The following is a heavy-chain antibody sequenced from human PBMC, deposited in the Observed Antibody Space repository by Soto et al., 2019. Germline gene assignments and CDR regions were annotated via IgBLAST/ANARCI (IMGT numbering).Heavy chain of an antibody. CDR1: GDSISNIDYC. V-gene: IGHV4-39*01. CDR3: ASGPRSRGDAMDX. J-gene: IGHJ6*02. CDR2: IYYSGTT. Sequence: SETLSLTCTVSGDSISNIDYCWGWVRQPPGMGLELIGSIYYSGTTYYNPSLKSRVTIDVDTSKNQFSLRLTSVAAADTAVYYCASGPRSRGDAMDXWGQGTTVTVS.